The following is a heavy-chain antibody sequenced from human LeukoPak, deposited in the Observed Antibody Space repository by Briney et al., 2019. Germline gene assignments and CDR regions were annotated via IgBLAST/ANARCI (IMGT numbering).Heavy chain of an antibody. Sequence: GGSLRLSCAASGFSFSSYGMHWVRQAPGKGLEWVALISQDGSNKYHADSVKGRFTISRDNSKNTLYLQMNSLRVEDTAVYYRASAWHLGIVVVMLDSWGQGTLVTVSS. J-gene: IGHJ4*02. CDR2: ISQDGSNK. V-gene: IGHV3-30*03. D-gene: IGHD3-22*01. CDR3: ASAWHLGIVVVMLDS. CDR1: GFSFSSYG.